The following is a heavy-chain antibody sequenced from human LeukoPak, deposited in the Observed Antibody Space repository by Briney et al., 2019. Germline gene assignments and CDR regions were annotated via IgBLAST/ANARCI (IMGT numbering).Heavy chain of an antibody. CDR1: GFTFSSYA. V-gene: IGHV3-23*01. D-gene: IGHD2-2*01. CDR3: AKVPGAIQYPYHFDY. J-gene: IGHJ4*02. CDR2: ISGSGGNT. Sequence: GGSLRLSCAASGFTFSSYAMSWVRQAPGKGLEWVSAISGSGGNTYYAASVKGRFTISRDNSKNTLFLQMNSLRAEDTAVYYCAKVPGAIQYPYHFDYWGQGTLVTVSS.